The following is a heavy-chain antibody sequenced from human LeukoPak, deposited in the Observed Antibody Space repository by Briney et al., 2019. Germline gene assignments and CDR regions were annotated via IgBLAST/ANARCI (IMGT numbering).Heavy chain of an antibody. CDR1: GYTFTSYG. V-gene: IGHV1-18*01. Sequence: ASVKVSCKASGYTFTSYGISWVRQAPGQGLEWMGWISAYNGNTNYAQKLQGRVTMTTDTSTSTAYMELRSLRSDDTAVYYCARTEEYYYDSSGYYSQLSFFDYWGQGTLVTVSS. D-gene: IGHD3-22*01. CDR3: ARTEEYYYDSSGYYSQLSFFDY. J-gene: IGHJ4*02. CDR2: ISAYNGNT.